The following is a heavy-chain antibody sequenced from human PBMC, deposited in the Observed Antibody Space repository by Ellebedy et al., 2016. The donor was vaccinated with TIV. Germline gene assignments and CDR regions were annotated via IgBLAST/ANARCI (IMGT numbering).Heavy chain of an antibody. CDR1: GFPFSIYS. CDR2: MSTSTGDK. V-gene: IGHV3-48*02. Sequence: GESLKISCAASGFPFSIYSMARVRQAPGKGLEWGSYMSTSTGDKYYADSVKGRFTISRVNAENSLYLQMNSLSDEDTAVYYCAREGRDGYNPYFDYWGQGILVTVSS. CDR3: AREGRDGYNPYFDY. J-gene: IGHJ4*02. D-gene: IGHD5-24*01.